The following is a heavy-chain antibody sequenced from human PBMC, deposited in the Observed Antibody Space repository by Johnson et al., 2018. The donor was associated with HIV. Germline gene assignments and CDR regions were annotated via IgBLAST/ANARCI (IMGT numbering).Heavy chain of an antibody. J-gene: IGHJ3*02. CDR2: ISYDGSNK. CDR1: GFTFSSYD. V-gene: IGHV3-30*04. Sequence: QVHLVESGGGVVQPGRSMRLSCAASGFTFSSYDLHWVRQAPGKGLDWVAVISYDGSNKYYVDSVKGRFTISRDNSKNTLYLQMNSLRTEDTAIYYCVKGMDSSSWYAFYIWGQGTMVTVSS. D-gene: IGHD6-13*01. CDR3: VKGMDSSSWYAFYI.